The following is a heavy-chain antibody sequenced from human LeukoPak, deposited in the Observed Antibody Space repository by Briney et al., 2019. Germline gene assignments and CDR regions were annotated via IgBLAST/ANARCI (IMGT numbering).Heavy chain of an antibody. CDR2: INHSGST. J-gene: IGHJ6*03. V-gene: IGHV4-39*07. CDR1: GGSISSSSYY. CDR3: ARRIAWLRLNMDV. D-gene: IGHD5-12*01. Sequence: PSETLSLTCTVSGGSISSSSYYWGWIRQPPGKGLEWIGEINHSGSTNYNPSLKSRVTISVDASMQQFSLKLSSVTAADAAVYYCARRIAWLRLNMDVWGKGTTVTVSS.